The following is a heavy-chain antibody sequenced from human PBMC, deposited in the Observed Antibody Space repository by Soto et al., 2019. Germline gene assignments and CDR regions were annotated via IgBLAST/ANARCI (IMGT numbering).Heavy chain of an antibody. CDR2: IYPGDSDT. J-gene: IGHJ6*02. D-gene: IGHD6-13*01. Sequence: TGVSLKICCKGSGYSFTGYWIGWVRQMPGKGLEWMGIIYPGDSDTRYSPSFQGQVTISADKSISTAYLQWSSLKASDTAMYYCARHPRDVAAAGTGYYYGMDVWGQGTTVTVSS. CDR1: GYSFTGYW. V-gene: IGHV5-51*01. CDR3: ARHPRDVAAAGTGYYYGMDV.